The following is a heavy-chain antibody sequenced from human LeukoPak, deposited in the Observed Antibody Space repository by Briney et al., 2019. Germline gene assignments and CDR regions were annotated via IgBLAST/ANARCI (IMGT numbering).Heavy chain of an antibody. CDR2: ISSSGSTI. V-gene: IGHV3-48*03. Sequence: QSGGSLRLSCAASGCTFSSYEMNWVRQAPGKGLEWVSYISSSGSTIYYADSVKGRFTISRDNAKNSLYLQMNSLRAEDTAVYYCARVAKGSARWFDPWGQGTLVTVSS. CDR3: ARVAKGSARWFDP. J-gene: IGHJ5*02. CDR1: GCTFSSYE.